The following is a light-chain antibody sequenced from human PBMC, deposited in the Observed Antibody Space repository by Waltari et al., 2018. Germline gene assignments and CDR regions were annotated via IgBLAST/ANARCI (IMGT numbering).Light chain of an antibody. J-gene: IGKJ2*01. CDR2: KAS. CDR1: QSISSW. V-gene: IGKV1-5*03. CDR3: QQYNSYPHT. Sequence: DTQMTQSPSTLSASVGDRVTISCRASQSISSWLAWYQQKPGKVPKLLIYKASSLESGVPSRFRGSGSGTEFTLTISSLQPEDFVTYYCQQYNSYPHTFGQGTKLEIK.